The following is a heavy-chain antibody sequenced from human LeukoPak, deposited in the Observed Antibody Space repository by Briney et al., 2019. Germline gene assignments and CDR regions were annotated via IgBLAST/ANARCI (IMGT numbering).Heavy chain of an antibody. CDR3: ARSRGGSGSYYPDY. D-gene: IGHD3-10*01. CDR2: ISAYNGNT. CDR1: GGTFSSYG. J-gene: IGHJ4*02. V-gene: IGHV1-18*01. Sequence: ASVKVSCKASGGTFSSYGISWVRQAPGQGLEWMGWISAYNGNTNYAQKLQGRVTMTTDTSTSTAYMELRSLRSDDTAVYYCARSRGGSGSYYPDYWGQGTLVTVSS.